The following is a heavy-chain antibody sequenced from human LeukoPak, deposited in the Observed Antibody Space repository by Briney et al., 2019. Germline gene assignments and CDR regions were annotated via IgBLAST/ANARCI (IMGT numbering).Heavy chain of an antibody. CDR2: IIPILGIA. J-gene: IGHJ5*02. V-gene: IGHV1-69*04. CDR3: ARALHYDILTGYERYNWFDP. CDR1: GGTFSSYA. D-gene: IGHD3-9*01. Sequence: SVKVSCKASGGTFSSYAISWVRQAPGQGLEWMGRIIPILGIANYAQKFQGRVTITADKSTSTAYMELSSLRSEDTAVYYCARALHYDILTGYERYNWFDPWGQGTLVTVSS.